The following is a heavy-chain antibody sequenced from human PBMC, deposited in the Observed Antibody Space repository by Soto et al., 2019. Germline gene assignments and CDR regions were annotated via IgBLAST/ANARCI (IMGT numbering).Heavy chain of an antibody. Sequence: QVQLVESGGGVVQPGRSLRLSCAASGFTFSSYGMHWVRQAPGKGLEWVAVISYDGSNKYYADSVKGRFPISSDNSKNTLYLQMNSLRAEDTAVSYCAKERIWLFDPWGQGTLVTVSS. CDR2: ISYDGSNK. J-gene: IGHJ5*02. CDR3: AKERIWLFDP. D-gene: IGHD3-3*02. V-gene: IGHV3-30*18. CDR1: GFTFSSYG.